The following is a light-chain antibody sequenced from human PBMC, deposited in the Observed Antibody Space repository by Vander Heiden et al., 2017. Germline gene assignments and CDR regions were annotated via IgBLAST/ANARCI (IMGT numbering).Light chain of an antibody. CDR1: QSLVYSDGNTY. CDR2: KVS. CDR3: RQGKHGSLT. V-gene: IGKV2-30*01. J-gene: IGKJ4*01. Sequence: DIVMTQFPLSLTVTLGQPAPTSCRSSQSLVYSDGNTYLNWYHQRPGQSPRRLIYKVSKRDSGVPDRISGSGSGTDFTLKISRVEAEDVGVYYCRQGKHGSLTFGGGTKVEIK.